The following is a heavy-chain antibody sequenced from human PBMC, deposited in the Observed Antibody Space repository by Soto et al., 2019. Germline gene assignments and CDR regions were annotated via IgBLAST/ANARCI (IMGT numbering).Heavy chain of an antibody. D-gene: IGHD2-8*01. V-gene: IGHV3-21*04. CDR1: GFTFSSYS. Sequence: GGSLRLSCAASGFTFSSYSMNWVRQAPGKGQEWVSPISSSSSYIYYAESVKGRFTISRDNSKNKLYLQMNSLRAEDTAVYFCAKAGYCTNGVCYEVGYFDLWGRGTLVTVSS. CDR3: AKAGYCTNGVCYEVGYFDL. J-gene: IGHJ2*01. CDR2: ISSSSSYI.